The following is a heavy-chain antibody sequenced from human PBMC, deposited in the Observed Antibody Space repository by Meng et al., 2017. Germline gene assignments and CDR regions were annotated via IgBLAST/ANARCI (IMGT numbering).Heavy chain of an antibody. V-gene: IGHV3-48*03. CDR3: ARDGYNYSALDY. Sequence: GESLKISCAASGFTFSSYAMHWVRQAPGKGLEWVSYISSSGSTIYYADSVKGRFTISRDNAKNSLYLQMNSLRAEDTAVYYCARDGYNYSALDYWGQGTLVTVSS. J-gene: IGHJ4*02. D-gene: IGHD5-24*01. CDR1: GFTFSSYA. CDR2: ISSSGSTI.